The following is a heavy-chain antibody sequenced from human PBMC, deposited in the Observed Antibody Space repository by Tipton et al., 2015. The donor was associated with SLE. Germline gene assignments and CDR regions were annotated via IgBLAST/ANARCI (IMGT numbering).Heavy chain of an antibody. Sequence: LRLSCAVSGGSINSGDYSWSWIRQPPGGALEWIGYIFRSGNAYYNPPLNSRVTISLDMSRNQFSLRLKSVTAADTALYYCVRGEADVFHIWGQGTVVSVSS. CDR3: VRGEADVFHI. J-gene: IGHJ3*02. V-gene: IGHV4-30-2*01. CDR2: IFRSGNA. CDR1: GGSINSGDYS.